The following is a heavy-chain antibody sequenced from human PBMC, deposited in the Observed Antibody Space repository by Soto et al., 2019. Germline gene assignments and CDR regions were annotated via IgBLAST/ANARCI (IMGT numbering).Heavy chain of an antibody. CDR2: IRSKAYGGTT. D-gene: IGHD2-21*01. V-gene: IGHV3-49*04. Sequence: AGGSLRLSCTASGFIFGDYAMSWVRQAPGKGLEWVSFIRSKAYGGTTEYAASVKGRFTISRDDSKSTAYLQTNSLKTEDTAVYYCTRDEGICGGYNPFDYWGQGTLVTVSS. CDR3: TRDEGICGGYNPFDY. J-gene: IGHJ4*02. CDR1: GFIFGDYA.